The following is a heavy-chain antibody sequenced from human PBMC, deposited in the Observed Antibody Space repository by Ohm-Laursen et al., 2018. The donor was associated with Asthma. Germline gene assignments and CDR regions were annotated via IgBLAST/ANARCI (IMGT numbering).Heavy chain of an antibody. CDR1: GGTFSSYA. J-gene: IGHJ4*02. D-gene: IGHD4-17*01. Sequence: GSSVKVSCKASGGTFSSYAISWVRQAPGQGLEWMGGIIPIFGTANYAQKFQGRVTITADESTSTAYMELRSLRSDDTAVYYCARDHYGDTPVDYWGQGTLVTVSS. CDR3: ARDHYGDTPVDY. V-gene: IGHV1-69*01. CDR2: IIPIFGTA.